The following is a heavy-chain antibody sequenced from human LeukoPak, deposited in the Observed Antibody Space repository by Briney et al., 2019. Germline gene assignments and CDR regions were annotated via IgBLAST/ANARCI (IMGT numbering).Heavy chain of an antibody. V-gene: IGHV4-61*01. CDR3: ARGISSGWSRAVGY. Sequence: SETLSLTCTVSGGSVSSGSYYWSWIRQPPGKGLEWIGYIYYSGSTNYNPSLKSRVTISVDTSKNQFSLKLSSVTAADTAVYYCARGISSGWSRAVGYWGQGTLVTVSS. CDR2: IYYSGST. CDR1: GGSVSSGSYY. D-gene: IGHD6-19*01. J-gene: IGHJ4*02.